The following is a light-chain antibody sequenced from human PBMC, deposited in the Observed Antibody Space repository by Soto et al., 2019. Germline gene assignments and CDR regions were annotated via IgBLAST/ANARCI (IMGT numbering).Light chain of an antibody. J-gene: IGKJ4*01. V-gene: IGKV3-11*01. CDR1: QRVSSH. CDR3: QQRSSWPLT. CDR2: DAS. Sequence: EIVLTQSPATLSLSPGERATLSCRASQRVSSHFAWYQQKPGQAPRLLIYDASNRATGIPTRFAGSGSGTECTLTISSLEPEDFAVYYCQQRSSWPLTFGGGTKVEIK.